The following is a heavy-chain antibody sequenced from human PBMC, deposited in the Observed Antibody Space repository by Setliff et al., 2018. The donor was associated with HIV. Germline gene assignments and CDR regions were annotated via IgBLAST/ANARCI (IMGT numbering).Heavy chain of an antibody. CDR3: ARGSSWQYYYYYYMDV. Sequence: SETLSLTCAVYGGSFSGYYWSWIRQPPGKGLEWVGEINDSGSTNYNPSLKSRVTISVDTSNNQFSLKLSSVTAADTAVYYCARGSSWQYYYYYYMDVWGKGTTVTVSS. CDR2: INDSGST. CDR1: GGSFSGYY. V-gene: IGHV4-34*01. J-gene: IGHJ6*03. D-gene: IGHD6-13*01.